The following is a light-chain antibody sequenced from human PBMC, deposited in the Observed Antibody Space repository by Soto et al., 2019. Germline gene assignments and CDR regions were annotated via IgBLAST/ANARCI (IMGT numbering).Light chain of an antibody. V-gene: IGKV3D-20*02. CDR1: QSVSSSY. J-gene: IGKJ4*01. CDR3: QQRSNWLT. Sequence: EIVMTQSPATLSVSPGERATLSCRASQSVSSSYLAWYQQKPGQAPRLIIYGASSRATGIPDRFSGSGSGTDFTLTISRLEPEDVAVYCCQQRSNWLTFGGGTKVDIK. CDR2: GAS.